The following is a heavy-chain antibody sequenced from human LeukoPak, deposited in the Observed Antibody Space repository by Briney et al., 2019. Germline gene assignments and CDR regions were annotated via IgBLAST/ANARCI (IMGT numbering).Heavy chain of an antibody. D-gene: IGHD6-25*01. CDR1: GGSVRSSIHY. V-gene: IGHV4-39*01. CDR2: IYYSGTT. J-gene: IGHJ4*02. CDR3: ARHLGYTSVVEGGYFDC. Sequence: PSETLSLTYIVSGGSVRSSIHYWGWIRQHPGKGLEWIGTIYYSGTTYYNPSLTSRVTMSVDTSKDQFSLNLTSVTAADTALYYCARHLGYTSVVEGGYFDCWGQGALVTVSS.